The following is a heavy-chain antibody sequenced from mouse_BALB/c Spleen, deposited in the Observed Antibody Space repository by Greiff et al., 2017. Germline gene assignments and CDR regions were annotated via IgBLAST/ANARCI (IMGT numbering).Heavy chain of an antibody. V-gene: IGHV5-9-4*01. CDR2: ISSGGSYT. Sequence: EVHLVESGGGLVKPGGSLKLSCAASGFTFSSYAMSWVRQSPEKRLEWVAEISSGGSYTYYPDTVTGRFTISRDNAKNTLYLEMSSLRSEDTAMYYCARDWDRYDKAYYAMDYWGQGTSVTVSS. CDR3: ARDWDRYDKAYYAMDY. J-gene: IGHJ4*01. CDR1: GFTFSSYA. D-gene: IGHD2-14*01.